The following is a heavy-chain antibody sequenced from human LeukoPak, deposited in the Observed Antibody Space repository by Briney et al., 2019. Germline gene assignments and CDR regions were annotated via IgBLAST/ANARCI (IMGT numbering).Heavy chain of an antibody. J-gene: IGHJ4*02. V-gene: IGHV1-69*05. CDR3: ARDRGYSYGYGNSGLSY. D-gene: IGHD5-18*01. CDR1: GGTFSSYA. Sequence: GASVKVSCKASGGTFSSYAISWVRQAPGQGLEWMGGIIPIFGTANYAQKFQGRVTMTRDTSTSTVYMELSSLRSEDTAVYYCARDRGYSYGYGNSGLSYWGQGTLVTVSS. CDR2: IIPIFGTA.